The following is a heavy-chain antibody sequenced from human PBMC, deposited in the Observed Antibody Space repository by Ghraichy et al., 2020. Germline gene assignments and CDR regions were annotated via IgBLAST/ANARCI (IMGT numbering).Heavy chain of an antibody. CDR2: ISWNSGSI. D-gene: IGHD3-22*01. Sequence: GGSLRLSCAASGFTFDDYAMHWVRHAPGKGLEWVSGISWNSGSIGYADSVKGRFTISRDNAKNSLYLQMNSLRAEDTALYYCAKGGLTYYYDSSGAFDIWGQGTMVTVSS. CDR3: AKGGLTYYYDSSGAFDI. V-gene: IGHV3-9*01. CDR1: GFTFDDYA. J-gene: IGHJ3*02.